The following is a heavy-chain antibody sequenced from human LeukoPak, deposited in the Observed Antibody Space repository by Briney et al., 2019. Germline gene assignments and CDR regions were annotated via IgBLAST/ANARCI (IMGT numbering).Heavy chain of an antibody. CDR3: ARDYLAAGTSAWFDP. CDR2: ISYDGSNK. D-gene: IGHD6-13*01. J-gene: IGHJ5*02. CDR1: GFTFSSYA. Sequence: GGSLRLSCAASGFTFSSYAMHWVRQAPGKGLEWVAVISYDGSNKYYADSVKGRFTISRDNSKNTLYLQMNSLRAEDTAVYYCARDYLAAGTSAWFDPWGQGTLVTVSS. V-gene: IGHV3-30-3*01.